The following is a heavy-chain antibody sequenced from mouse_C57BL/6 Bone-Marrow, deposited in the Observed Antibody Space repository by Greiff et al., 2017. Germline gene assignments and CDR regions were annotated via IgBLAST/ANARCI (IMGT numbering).Heavy chain of an antibody. Sequence: LQESGAELVKPGASVKISCKASGYAFSSYWMNWVKQRPGKGLEWIGQIYPGDGDTNYNGKFKGKATLTADKSSSTAYMQLSSLTSEDSAVYFCARYGGTPYYYAMDYWGQGTSVTVSS. D-gene: IGHD1-1*02. V-gene: IGHV1-80*01. CDR2: IYPGDGDT. CDR3: ARYGGTPYYYAMDY. J-gene: IGHJ4*01. CDR1: GYAFSSYW.